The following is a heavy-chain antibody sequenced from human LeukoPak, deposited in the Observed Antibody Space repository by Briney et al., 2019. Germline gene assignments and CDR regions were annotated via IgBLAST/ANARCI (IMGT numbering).Heavy chain of an antibody. Sequence: PGGSLRLSCAASWFTISTNYMSWVRQAPGKGLEWVSVMYTGGSTYYADSVKGRFTISRDNSKNTLYLQMNSLRAEDTALYYWARAPFYYDSSGYPYFDGWGQGTLVTVSS. CDR2: MYTGGST. CDR1: WFTISTNY. CDR3: ARAPFYYDSSGYPYFDG. D-gene: IGHD3-22*01. J-gene: IGHJ4*02. V-gene: IGHV3-53*01.